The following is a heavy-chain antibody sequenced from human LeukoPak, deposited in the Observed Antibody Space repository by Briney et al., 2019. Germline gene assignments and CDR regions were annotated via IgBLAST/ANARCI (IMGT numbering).Heavy chain of an antibody. CDR2: IRNDGSNK. CDR1: GFTFSGYG. V-gene: IGHV3-30*02. Sequence: GGSLRLSCAASGFTFSGYGMDWVRQAPGKGREWVAFIRNDGSNKYYADSVKGRFTISRDNSKNTLYLQMNSLRPEDTAVYYCAKHVAGYYFDYWGQGTLVTVSS. J-gene: IGHJ4*02. D-gene: IGHD3-22*01. CDR3: AKHVAGYYFDY.